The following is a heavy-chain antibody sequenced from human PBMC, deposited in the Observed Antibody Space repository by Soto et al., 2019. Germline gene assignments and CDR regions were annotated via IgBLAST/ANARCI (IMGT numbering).Heavy chain of an antibody. Sequence: PSETLSLTCTVSGGSISSYYWSWIRQPPAKGLEWIGYIYYSGSTNYNPSLKSRVTISVDTSKNQFSLKLSSVTAADTAVYYCARGYGSSYGRFDYWGQGTLVTVSS. J-gene: IGHJ4*02. CDR3: ARGYGSSYGRFDY. D-gene: IGHD6-13*01. CDR1: GGSISSYY. V-gene: IGHV4-59*01. CDR2: IYYSGST.